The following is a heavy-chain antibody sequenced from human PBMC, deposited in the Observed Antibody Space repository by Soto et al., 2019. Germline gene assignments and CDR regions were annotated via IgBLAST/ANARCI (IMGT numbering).Heavy chain of an antibody. CDR1: GFTFSDAW. D-gene: IGHD3-10*01. CDR3: ITDKDGSGRWL. V-gene: IGHV3-15*01. CDR2: TKIKTDGGTT. Sequence: EVQLVESGGGLVKPGGSLRLCCAASGFTFSDAWINWVRQAPGRGLEWVGRTKIKTDGGTTDYGAPVIGRFTISRDDSKNTLYLQMNSLKTEDTAMYYCITDKDGSGRWLWGQGALVTVSS. J-gene: IGHJ4*02.